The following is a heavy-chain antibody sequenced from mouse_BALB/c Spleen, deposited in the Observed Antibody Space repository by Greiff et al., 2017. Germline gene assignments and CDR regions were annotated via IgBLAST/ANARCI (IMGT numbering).Heavy chain of an antibody. V-gene: IGHV1S127*01. Sequence: QVHVKQSGPQLVRPGASVKISCKASGYSFTSYWMHWVKQRPGQGLEWIGMIDPSDSETRLNQKFKDKATLTVDKSSSTAYMQLSSPTSEDSAVYYCARRGYGSSYDFDYWGQGTTLTVSS. D-gene: IGHD1-1*01. CDR3: ARRGYGSSYDFDY. CDR1: GYSFTSYW. CDR2: IDPSDSET. J-gene: IGHJ2*01.